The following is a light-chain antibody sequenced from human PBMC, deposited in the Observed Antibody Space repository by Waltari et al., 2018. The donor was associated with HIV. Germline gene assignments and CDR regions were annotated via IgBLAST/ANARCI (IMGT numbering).Light chain of an antibody. CDR1: SSNIGAGFD. V-gene: IGLV1-40*01. J-gene: IGLJ2*01. Sequence: QSLLTQPPSGSGAPGQRVTISCTGSSSNIGAGFDVHWYQQLPGTVPKLLIYGNSNRPAGVPHRFSVSKSGTSSALAITGLQAEDEADYYYQSYDRSLSGYVVFGGGTKLTVL. CDR3: QSYDRSLSGYVV. CDR2: GNS.